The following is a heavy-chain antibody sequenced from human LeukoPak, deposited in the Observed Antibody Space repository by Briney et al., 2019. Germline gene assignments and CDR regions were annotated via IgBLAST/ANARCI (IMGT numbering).Heavy chain of an antibody. J-gene: IGHJ3*01. CDR1: GSSLSSNY. CDR2: IYAGGDT. V-gene: IGHV3-66*01. D-gene: IGHD5-12*01. CDR3: ARDYSGYEKGFDV. Sequence: PAESLRLSCAASGSSLSSNYMSWVRQAPGKGLEWVSIIYAGGDTYYADSVQGRFTLSRDNSKNTLYLQMNSLRAEDTAVYFCARDYSGYEKGFDVWGQGTLVTVSS.